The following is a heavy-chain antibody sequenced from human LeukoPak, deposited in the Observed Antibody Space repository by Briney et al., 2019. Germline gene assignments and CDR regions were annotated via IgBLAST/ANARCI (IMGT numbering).Heavy chain of an antibody. CDR3: ARGPRRAAAALEY. V-gene: IGHV4-34*01. CDR1: GGSSSGYY. J-gene: IGHJ4*02. CDR2: VNHSGST. D-gene: IGHD6-13*01. Sequence: SETLSLTCAVYGGSSSGYYWSWGRQPPGKGREWGGEVNHSGSTNYNPSPKSRVTISVDTSKNQFSLTVRSVAAADTAVYHCARGPRRAAAALEYWGQGTLVTVSS.